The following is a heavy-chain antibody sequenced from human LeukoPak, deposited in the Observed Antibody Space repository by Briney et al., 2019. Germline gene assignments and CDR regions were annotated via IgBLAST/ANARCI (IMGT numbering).Heavy chain of an antibody. CDR2: INPNSGGT. Sequence: ASVKVSCKASGYTFTGYYIHWVRQAPGQGLEWMGWINPNSGGTNYAQKFQGRVTMTRDTSINTAYMELSRLRSDDTAVYYCARVAMTTVTTIDYWGQGTLVTVSS. V-gene: IGHV1-2*02. D-gene: IGHD4-17*01. CDR1: GYTFTGYY. J-gene: IGHJ4*02. CDR3: ARVAMTTVTTIDY.